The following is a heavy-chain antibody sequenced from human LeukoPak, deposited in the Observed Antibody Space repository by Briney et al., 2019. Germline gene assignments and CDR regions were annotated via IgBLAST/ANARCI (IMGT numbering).Heavy chain of an antibody. D-gene: IGHD3-10*01. V-gene: IGHV4-30-4*08. CDR1: GGSISSGDYY. CDR3: ARVLTYYYGSGSYYNRYNWFDP. J-gene: IGHJ5*02. CDR2: IYYSGST. Sequence: PSQTLSLTCTVSGGSISSGDYYWSWIRRPPGKGLEWIGYIYYSGSTYYNPSLKSRVTISVDTSKNQFSLKLSSVTAADTAVYYCARVLTYYYGSGSYYNRYNWFDPWGQGTLVTVSS.